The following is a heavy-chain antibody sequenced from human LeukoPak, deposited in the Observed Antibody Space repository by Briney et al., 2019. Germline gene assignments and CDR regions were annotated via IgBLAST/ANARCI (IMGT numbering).Heavy chain of an antibody. J-gene: IGHJ3*02. CDR3: AKEMDSSGYDDAFDI. V-gene: IGHV3-9*03. D-gene: IGHD3-22*01. CDR2: ISWNSGSI. CDR1: GFTFDDYA. Sequence: PGGSLRLSCAASGFTFDDYAMHWVRQAPGKGLEWVSGISWNSGSIGYADSVKGRFTISRDNAKNSLYLQMNSLRAEDMALYYCAKEMDSSGYDDAFDIWGQGTMVTVSS.